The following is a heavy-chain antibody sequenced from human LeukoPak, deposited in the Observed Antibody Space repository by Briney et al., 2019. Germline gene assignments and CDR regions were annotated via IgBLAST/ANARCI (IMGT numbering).Heavy chain of an antibody. V-gene: IGHV3-23*01. CDR2: ISGSGGST. CDR3: AKEVVVVITPPTEAGFDY. CDR1: GFTFSSYA. D-gene: IGHD3-22*01. Sequence: GGSLRLSCAASGFTFSSYAMRWVRQAPGKGLEWVSAISGSGGSTYYADSVKGRFTISRDNSKNTLYLQMNSLSAEDTAVSSCAKEVVVVITPPTEAGFDYWGQGPLVTVSS. J-gene: IGHJ4*02.